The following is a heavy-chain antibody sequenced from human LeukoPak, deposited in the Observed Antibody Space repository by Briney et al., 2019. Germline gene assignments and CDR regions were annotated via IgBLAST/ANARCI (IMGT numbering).Heavy chain of an antibody. Sequence: ASVKVSCKASGGTFSSYAISWVRQAPGQGLEWMGRIIPILGIANYAQKFQGRVTITADKSTSTAYMELSSLRSEDTAVYYCASEVVGDIVVVSYYNNYWGQGTLVTVSS. CDR3: ASEVVGDIVVVSYYNNY. J-gene: IGHJ4*02. D-gene: IGHD2-15*01. V-gene: IGHV1-69*04. CDR1: GGTFSSYA. CDR2: IIPILGIA.